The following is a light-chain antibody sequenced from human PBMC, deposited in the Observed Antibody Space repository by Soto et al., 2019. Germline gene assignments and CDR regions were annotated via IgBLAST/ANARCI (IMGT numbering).Light chain of an antibody. V-gene: IGKV3-20*01. J-gene: IGKJ1*01. CDR2: GAS. CDR3: QQFGSSSWT. Sequence: ETLLTQSPGTLSLSPGEKATLSCSASQSVSSSYLAWYQQKPGQAPRLLIYGASSRATAIPDRFSGSGSGTDFTLTVSRLEPEDFAVYYCQQFGSSSWTFGQGTKVDIK. CDR1: QSVSSSY.